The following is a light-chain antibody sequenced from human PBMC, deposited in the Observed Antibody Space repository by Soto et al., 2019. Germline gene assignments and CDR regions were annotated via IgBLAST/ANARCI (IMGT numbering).Light chain of an antibody. J-gene: IGKJ4*01. Sequence: IVMTQSPATLSVSPWERATLSCRASQSISSKLAWYQQKPGQAPRLLIYGAPTRATGIPARFSGSESGTDFTLTISSLEPEDFGVYYCQQRSNWPPVTFGGGTKVDIK. CDR3: QQRSNWPPVT. CDR2: GAP. V-gene: IGKV3-15*01. CDR1: QSISSK.